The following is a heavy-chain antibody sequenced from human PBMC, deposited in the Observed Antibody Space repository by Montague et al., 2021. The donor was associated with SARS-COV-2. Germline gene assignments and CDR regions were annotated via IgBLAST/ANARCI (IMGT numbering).Heavy chain of an antibody. J-gene: IGHJ4*02. Sequence: SRRLSCAASGFPFNYYVMSWVRQAPGKGLEWVSVIYSGSSDSYFADSVKGRFTVSRDNSKSTHYLHMHSLGVDDTAVYYCARAGDSAHFYFDSWGQGTLVTVSS. V-gene: IGHV3-23*03. CDR2: IYSGSSDS. CDR1: GFPFNYYV. D-gene: IGHD1-26*01. CDR3: ARAGDSAHFYFDS.